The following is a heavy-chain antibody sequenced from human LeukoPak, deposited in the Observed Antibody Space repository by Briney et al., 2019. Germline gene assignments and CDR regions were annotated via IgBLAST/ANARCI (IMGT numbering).Heavy chain of an antibody. D-gene: IGHD6-6*01. CDR2: INESGST. V-gene: IGHV4-34*01. J-gene: IGHJ4*02. CDR3: ARGRGAARFVTIEFDY. Sequence: SETLSLTCGVSGGSFSGYYWSWIRQSPGKGLEWIGEINESGSTDYNPSLMSRVTISLDTSKNQFSLKLSSMTAADTAVYYCARGRGAARFVTIEFDYWGQGALVTVSS. CDR1: GGSFSGYY.